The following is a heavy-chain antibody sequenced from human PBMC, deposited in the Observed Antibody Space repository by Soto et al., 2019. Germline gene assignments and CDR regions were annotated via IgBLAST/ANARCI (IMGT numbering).Heavy chain of an antibody. V-gene: IGHV3-23*01. CDR2: ITSSGSST. CDR3: AKGVEGYVVSSFDS. Sequence: GGSLRLSCAASGFTFSGYSMNWVRPAPGKGLEWVSAITSSGSSTCFADSLKGRITISRDNSKNTLSLQMDSLRVEDTAIYYCAKGVEGYVVSSFDSWGQGALVTVSS. J-gene: IGHJ4*02. CDR1: GFTFSGYS. D-gene: IGHD5-12*01.